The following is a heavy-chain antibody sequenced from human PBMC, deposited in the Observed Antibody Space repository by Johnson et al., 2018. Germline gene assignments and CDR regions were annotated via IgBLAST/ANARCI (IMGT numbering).Heavy chain of an antibody. J-gene: IGHJ6*03. V-gene: IGHV4-34*01. D-gene: IGHD3-10*01. CDR1: GGSFSGYY. CDR2: INHSGST. CDR3: ARGRRKKMVRGTTNLFLDQYDDYMDV. Sequence: QVQLQQWGAGLLKPSETLSLTCAVYGGSFSGYYWSWIRQPPGKGLEWIGEINHSGSTNYNPSLKGRVTMSIDTSKNQFSLKLTAVTAAYAAVFFCARGRRKKMVRGTTNLFLDQYDDYMDVWDKGTTVTVSS.